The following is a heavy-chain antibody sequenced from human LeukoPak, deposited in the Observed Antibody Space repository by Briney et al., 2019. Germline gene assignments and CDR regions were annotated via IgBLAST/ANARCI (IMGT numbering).Heavy chain of an antibody. Sequence: SETLSLTCTVPGGSISSSSYYWGWIRQPPGKGLEWIGSIYHSGSTYYNPSLKSRVTISVHTSKNQFSLKLSSVTAADTAVYYCARVGRKGAFDIWGQGTMVTVSS. CDR1: GGSISSSSYY. CDR3: ARVGRKGAFDI. CDR2: IYHSGST. D-gene: IGHD3-16*01. J-gene: IGHJ3*02. V-gene: IGHV4-39*07.